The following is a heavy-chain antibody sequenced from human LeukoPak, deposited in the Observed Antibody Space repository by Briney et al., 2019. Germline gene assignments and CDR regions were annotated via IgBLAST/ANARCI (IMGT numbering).Heavy chain of an antibody. CDR1: GGSFSAYY. Sequence: SETLSLTCAVYGGSFSAYYWNWIRQPPGKGLEWIGEINHSGSTNYNPSLKSRVTISVDTSKNQFSLKLSSVTAADTAVYYCARGRTGYQLLPTKKDYSYYYMDVWDKGTTVTVSS. D-gene: IGHD2-2*01. J-gene: IGHJ6*03. CDR2: INHSGST. CDR3: ARGRTGYQLLPTKKDYSYYYMDV. V-gene: IGHV4-34*01.